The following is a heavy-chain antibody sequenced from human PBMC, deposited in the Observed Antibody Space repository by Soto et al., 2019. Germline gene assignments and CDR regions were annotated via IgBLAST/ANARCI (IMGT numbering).Heavy chain of an antibody. CDR1: GDSISGSVW. CDR2: VFHTGDT. V-gene: IGHV4-4*02. D-gene: IGHD2-21*01. J-gene: IGHJ4*02. CDR3: ARKAWVRFDY. Sequence: PSETLSLTFAVSGDSISGSVWWTWVRQPPGKGLEWIGEVFHTGDTYFNPSLRSRVAMSVDKSTNEFSLKVTSVTAADPAIYYCARKAWVRFDYSGQGALVTVSS.